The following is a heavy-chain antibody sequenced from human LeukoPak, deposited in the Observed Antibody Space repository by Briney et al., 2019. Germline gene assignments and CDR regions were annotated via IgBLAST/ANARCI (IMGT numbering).Heavy chain of an antibody. Sequence: SETLSLTCTVSGDSISGYYWSWIRQPPGKGLEWIAFIHSSGTTNYNPSLKSRVSISVDTSNNQFSLNVNSVTAADTAVYYCARVRCSSTSCHGMDVWGQGTTVTVSS. CDR3: ARVRCSSTSCHGMDV. D-gene: IGHD2-2*01. J-gene: IGHJ6*02. V-gene: IGHV4-59*01. CDR2: IHSSGTT. CDR1: GDSISGYY.